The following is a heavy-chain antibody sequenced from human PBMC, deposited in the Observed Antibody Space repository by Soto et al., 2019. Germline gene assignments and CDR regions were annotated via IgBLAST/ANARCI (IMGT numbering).Heavy chain of an antibody. D-gene: IGHD3-22*01. Sequence: GGSLRLSCAASGFTFDDYAMHWVRQAPGKGLEWVSGISWNSGSIGYADSVKGRFTISRDNAKNSLYLQMNSLRAEDTALYYCAKGMYYYDSSGWYYFDYWGQGTLVTSPQ. J-gene: IGHJ4*02. CDR2: ISWNSGSI. V-gene: IGHV3-9*01. CDR3: AKGMYYYDSSGWYYFDY. CDR1: GFTFDDYA.